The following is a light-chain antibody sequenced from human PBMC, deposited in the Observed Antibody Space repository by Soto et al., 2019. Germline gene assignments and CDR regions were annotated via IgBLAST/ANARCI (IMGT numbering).Light chain of an antibody. Sequence: QSALTQPASVSGSPGQSITISCTGTSSDVGGYNFVSWYQQHPGKAPKLIIYDVSNRPSGVSNRFSGSKSGNTASLTISGLQAEDEADYYCSSYTAGTTLLVFGAGTKVTVL. CDR2: DVS. J-gene: IGLJ1*01. CDR3: SSYTAGTTLLV. V-gene: IGLV2-14*03. CDR1: SSDVGGYNF.